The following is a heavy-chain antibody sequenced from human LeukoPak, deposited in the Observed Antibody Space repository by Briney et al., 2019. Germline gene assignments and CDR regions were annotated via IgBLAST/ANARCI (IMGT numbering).Heavy chain of an antibody. J-gene: IGHJ4*02. V-gene: IGHV4-34*01. CDR1: GGSFSGYY. CDR3: ARAQYGDYYFDY. CDR2: INHSGST. Sequence: PSETLSLTCAVYGGSFSGYYWSWIRQPPGKGLEWIGEINHSGSTNYNPSLKSRVTIPVDTSKNQFSLKLSSVTAADTAVYYCARAQYGDYYFDYWGQGTLVTVSS. D-gene: IGHD2-2*01.